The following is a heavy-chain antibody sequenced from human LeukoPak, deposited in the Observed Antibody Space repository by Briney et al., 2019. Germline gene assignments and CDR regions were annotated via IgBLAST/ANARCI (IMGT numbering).Heavy chain of an antibody. CDR1: GFTFTTYA. CDR2: ISGSGGGT. D-gene: IGHD6-13*01. J-gene: IGHJ4*02. Sequence: GGSLRLSCAASGFTFTTYAMSWVRQAPGKGLEWVSTISGSGGGTYFADSVKGLFTISRDNSRNTLYLQMNNLRAEDTAVYYCAKDSRQLSSTRGGLKESRGGFSDYWGQGTLVTVSS. CDR3: AKDSRQLSSTRGGLKESRGGFSDY. V-gene: IGHV3-23*01.